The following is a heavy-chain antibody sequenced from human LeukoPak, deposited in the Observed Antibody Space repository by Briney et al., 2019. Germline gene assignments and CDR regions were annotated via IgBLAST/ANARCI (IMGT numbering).Heavy chain of an antibody. CDR2: VFPGDSDA. D-gene: IGHD6-13*01. Sequence: GESLKISCKGSEYTFTNYWIGWVRQMPGRGLEWMGIVFPGDSDARYSPSFQGQVTISADKSISTAYLQWSSLKASDTAMYYCARHEQQLGGWFDPWGQGTLVTVSS. J-gene: IGHJ5*02. V-gene: IGHV5-51*01. CDR3: ARHEQQLGGWFDP. CDR1: EYTFTNYW.